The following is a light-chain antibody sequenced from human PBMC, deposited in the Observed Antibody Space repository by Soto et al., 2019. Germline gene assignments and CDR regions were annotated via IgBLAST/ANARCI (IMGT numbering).Light chain of an antibody. CDR2: GAS. J-gene: IGKJ4*01. Sequence: DIVLTQSPGTLSLSPGQRATLSCRASETVRSNFLTWYQQKPGQAPRLLISGASTRATGIPDRFSGSGSGTEFTLTISRVESEDFAMYYCQQYGGSPLLTFGGGTKLEI. CDR1: ETVRSNF. CDR3: QQYGGSPLLT. V-gene: IGKV3-20*01.